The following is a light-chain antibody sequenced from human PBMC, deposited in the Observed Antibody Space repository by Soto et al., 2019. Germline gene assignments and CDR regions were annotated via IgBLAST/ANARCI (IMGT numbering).Light chain of an antibody. CDR3: QQYGSSPLT. Sequence: EIVLTQSPGTLSLSPGERATLSCRASQSVRSNELAWYQQKPGQAPRLLIDGASIRATAIPDSVSASGSGLDFTLTISRLEPDDFAVYSCQQYGSSPLTVGGGTKVEFK. J-gene: IGKJ4*01. V-gene: IGKV3-20*01. CDR2: GAS. CDR1: QSVRSNE.